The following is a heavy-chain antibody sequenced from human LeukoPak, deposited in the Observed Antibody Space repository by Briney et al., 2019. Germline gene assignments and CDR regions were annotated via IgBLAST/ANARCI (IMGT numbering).Heavy chain of an antibody. V-gene: IGHV4-39*07. J-gene: IGHJ5*02. Sequence: SETLSLTCTVSGGSISSSSYYWGWIRQPPGKGLEWIGSIYYSGGTYYNPSLKSRVTISVDTSKNQFSLKLSSVTAADTAVYYCARGDGSGSSFGLDFDPWGQGTLVTVSS. CDR3: ARGDGSGSSFGLDFDP. CDR2: IYYSGGT. CDR1: GGSISSSSYY. D-gene: IGHD3-10*01.